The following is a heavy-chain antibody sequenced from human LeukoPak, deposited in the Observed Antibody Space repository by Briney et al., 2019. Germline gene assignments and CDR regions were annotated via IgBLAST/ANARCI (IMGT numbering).Heavy chain of an antibody. CDR3: ARHGTSGTDLNWFDP. V-gene: IGHV4-59*01. D-gene: IGHD1-1*01. J-gene: IGHJ5*02. CDR2: IYYSGST. Sequence: SETLSLTCTVSGGPISSFYWSWIRPPPGKGLEWIGYIYYSGSTNYNPSLKSRVTISVDTSKNQFSLKLNSVTAADTAVYYCARHGTSGTDLNWFDPWGQGTLVSVSS. CDR1: GGPISSFY.